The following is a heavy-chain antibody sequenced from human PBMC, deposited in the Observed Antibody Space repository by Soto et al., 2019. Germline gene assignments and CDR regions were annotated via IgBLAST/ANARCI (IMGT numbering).Heavy chain of an antibody. V-gene: IGHV6-1*01. J-gene: IGHJ6*02. CDR1: GDSVSSHSAA. CDR2: TYYRSKWYN. Sequence: SQTLSLTCAISGDSVSSHSAAWNWIMQSPSRVLEWLGRTYYRSKWYNDYAVSVKSRITINPDTSKNQFSLQLNSVTPEDTAVYYCARYIRLDLNATTPSDVIDVWLHGAIVTASS. D-gene: IGHD3-10*02. CDR3: ARYIRLDLNATTPSDVIDV.